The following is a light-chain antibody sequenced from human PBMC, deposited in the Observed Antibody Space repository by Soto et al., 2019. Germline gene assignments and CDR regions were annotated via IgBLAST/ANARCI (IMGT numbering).Light chain of an antibody. CDR1: QSVSSN. CDR2: AAS. CDR3: QQYSNWPPLT. J-gene: IGKJ4*01. Sequence: EIVITQSPATLSVSPGERATLSCRASQSVSSNLAWYQQKPGQAPRLLIYAASTRATGIPARFSGSGSGTXFTLTISSLQSEDFAVYYCQQYSNWPPLTFGG. V-gene: IGKV3-15*01.